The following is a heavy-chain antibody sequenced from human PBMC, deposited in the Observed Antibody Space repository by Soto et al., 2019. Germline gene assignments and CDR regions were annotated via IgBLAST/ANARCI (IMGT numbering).Heavy chain of an antibody. J-gene: IGHJ4*02. Sequence: HPGGSLRLSCAASGFTFDDYAMHWVRQVLGKGLEWVSSISWNSGNMGYADSVKGRFTTSRDNAKNSLYLQMNSLRPEDTALYYSVRSKGGYSYGTPFDYWGQGTLVTVSS. CDR1: GFTFDDYA. CDR3: VRSKGGYSYGTPFDY. V-gene: IGHV3-9*01. CDR2: ISWNSGNM. D-gene: IGHD5-18*01.